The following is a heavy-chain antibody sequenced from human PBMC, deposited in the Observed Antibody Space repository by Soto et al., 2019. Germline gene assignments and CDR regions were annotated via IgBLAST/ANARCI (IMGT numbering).Heavy chain of an antibody. Sequence: SETLSLTCTVSGSSISSSSYYWGWIRQPPGKGLEWIGSIYYSGSTYYNPSLKSRVTISVDTSKNQFSLKLSSVTAADTAVYYCARVVVVAANWLFDYWGQGTLVTVSS. CDR3: ARVVVVAANWLFDY. V-gene: IGHV4-39*01. CDR2: IYYSGST. D-gene: IGHD2-15*01. CDR1: GSSISSSSYY. J-gene: IGHJ4*02.